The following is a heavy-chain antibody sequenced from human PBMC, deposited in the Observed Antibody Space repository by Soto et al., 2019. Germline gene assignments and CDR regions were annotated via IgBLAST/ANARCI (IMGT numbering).Heavy chain of an antibody. CDR3: ARRVTMVRGILITWFDP. CDR1: GVSIVSSSWY. V-gene: IGHV4-39*01. J-gene: IGHJ5*02. Sequence: QMQMQESGPGLVKPSATLSLTCTVSGVSIVSSSWYWDWIRQPPGKGLEWIGSIYYSGSTHYNPSLRSRVTISADTSTNQFSVKLSSVTAADTAVYYCARRVTMVRGILITWFDPWGHGTLVIVSS. D-gene: IGHD3-10*01. CDR2: IYYSGST.